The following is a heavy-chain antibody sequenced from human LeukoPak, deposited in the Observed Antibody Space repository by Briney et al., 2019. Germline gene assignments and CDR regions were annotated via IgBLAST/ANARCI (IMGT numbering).Heavy chain of an antibody. CDR1: GFTFSSYA. J-gene: IGHJ2*01. CDR2: LYSGGGT. CDR3: ARVYGANSMRYFDL. D-gene: IGHD4-23*01. Sequence: GGSLRLSCAASGFTFSSYAMSWVRQAPGKGMEWVSVLYSGGGTYYADSVKGRFTISRDNSKNTLYLQMNSLRAEDTAVYYCARVYGANSMRYFDLWGRGTLVTVSS. V-gene: IGHV3-53*01.